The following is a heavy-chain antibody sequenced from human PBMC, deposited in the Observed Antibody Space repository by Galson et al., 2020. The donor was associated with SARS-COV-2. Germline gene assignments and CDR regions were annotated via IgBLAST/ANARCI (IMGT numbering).Heavy chain of an antibody. CDR1: GGSISSGSYY. CDR2: IYTSGST. J-gene: IGHJ4*02. Sequence: SETLSLTCTVSGGSISSGSYYWSWIRQPAGKGLEWIGRIYTSGSTNYNPSLKSRVTISVDTSKNQFSLKLSSVTAADTAVYYCARVRISVYSSGWVDYWGQGTLVTVSS. CDR3: ARVRISVYSSGWVDY. D-gene: IGHD6-19*01. V-gene: IGHV4-61*02.